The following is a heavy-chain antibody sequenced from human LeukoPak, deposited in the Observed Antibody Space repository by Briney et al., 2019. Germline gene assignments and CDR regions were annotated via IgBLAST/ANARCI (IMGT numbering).Heavy chain of an antibody. CDR2: ISSSGSTI. CDR3: AELGINMIGGV. Sequence: GGSLRLSCAASGFTFSSYEMNWVRQAPGKGLEWVSYISSSGSTIYYVDSVKGRFTISRDNAKNSLYLQMNSLRAEDTAVYYCAELGINMIGGVWGKGTTVTISS. D-gene: IGHD3-10*02. CDR1: GFTFSSYE. V-gene: IGHV3-48*03. J-gene: IGHJ6*04.